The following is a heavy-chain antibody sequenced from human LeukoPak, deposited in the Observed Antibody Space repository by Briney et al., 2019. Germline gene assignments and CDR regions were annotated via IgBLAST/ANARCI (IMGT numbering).Heavy chain of an antibody. CDR2: IWYDGSNK. V-gene: IGHV3-33*01. CDR3: ARDDGGNLWGYYYYGMDV. Sequence: PGKSLRLSCAASGFTFSSYGMHWVRQAPGKGLEWVAVIWYDGSNKYYADSVKGRFTISRDNSKNTLYLQMNSLRAEDTAVYYCARDDGGNLWGYYYYGMDVWGQGTTATVSS. CDR1: GFTFSSYG. J-gene: IGHJ6*02. D-gene: IGHD2-15*01.